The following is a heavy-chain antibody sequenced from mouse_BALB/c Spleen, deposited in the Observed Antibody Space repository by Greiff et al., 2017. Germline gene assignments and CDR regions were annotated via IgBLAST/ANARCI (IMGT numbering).Heavy chain of an antibody. D-gene: IGHD2-4*01. Sequence: QVQLKESGPQLVRPGASVKISCKASGYSFTSYWMHWVKQRPGQGLEWIGMIDPSDSETRLNQKFKDKATLTVDKSSSTAYMQLSSPTSEDSAVYYCARGYDYEFAYWGQGTLVTVSA. CDR2: IDPSDSET. V-gene: IGHV1S126*01. CDR3: ARGYDYEFAY. CDR1: GYSFTSYW. J-gene: IGHJ3*01.